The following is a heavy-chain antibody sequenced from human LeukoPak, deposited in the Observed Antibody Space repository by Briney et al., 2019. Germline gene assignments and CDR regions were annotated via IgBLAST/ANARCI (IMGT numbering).Heavy chain of an antibody. CDR1: GYTFTGYY. CDR3: ARDLGRDGYNYPYFDY. CDR2: INPNSGGT. V-gene: IGHV1-2*02. Sequence: ASVKVSCKASGYTFTGYYMHWVRQAPGQGLEWMGWINPNSGGTNYAQKFQGRVTMTRDTSISTAYMELSRLRSDDTAVYYCARDLGRDGYNYPYFDYWGQGTPVTVSS. D-gene: IGHD5-12*01. J-gene: IGHJ4*02.